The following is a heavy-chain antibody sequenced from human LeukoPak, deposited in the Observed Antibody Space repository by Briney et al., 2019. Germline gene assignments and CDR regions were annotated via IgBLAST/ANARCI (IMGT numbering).Heavy chain of an antibody. CDR1: GASIRSDY. CDR3: ARHVYSSRAIDY. Sequence: SETLSLTCIVSGASIRSDYWTWIRQPPGKGLEWIGYIYNSGSTNCNPSLKSRVTISVDTSKNQFSLKLSSVTAADTAVYYCARHVYSSRAIDYWGQGTLVTVSS. D-gene: IGHD6-13*01. CDR2: IYNSGST. J-gene: IGHJ4*02. V-gene: IGHV4-59*08.